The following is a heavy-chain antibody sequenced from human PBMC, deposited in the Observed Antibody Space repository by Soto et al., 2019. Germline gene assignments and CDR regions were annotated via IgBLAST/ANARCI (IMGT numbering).Heavy chain of an antibody. Sequence: QVQLVESGGGVVQPGRSLRLSCAASGFTFSSYGMHWVRQAPGKGPEWVAVISYDGSNKYYGGSVKGRFTVSRDNSKNTLYLQMNSLRVEDTAVYYCAKGNAIFGVALPMDVWGQGTTVNVSS. CDR3: AKGNAIFGVALPMDV. CDR2: ISYDGSNK. V-gene: IGHV3-30*18. D-gene: IGHD3-3*01. J-gene: IGHJ6*02. CDR1: GFTFSSYG.